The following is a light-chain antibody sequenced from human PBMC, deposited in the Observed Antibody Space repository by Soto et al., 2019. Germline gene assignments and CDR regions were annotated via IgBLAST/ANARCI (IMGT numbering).Light chain of an antibody. CDR2: EVS. CDR3: CSYAGSSTFKV. V-gene: IGLV2-23*02. J-gene: IGLJ3*02. CDR1: SSDVGSYNL. Sequence: QSVLTQPASVSGSPGQSITISCTGTSSDVGSYNLVSWYQQHPGKAPKLMIYEVSKRPSGVSNRFSGSKSDNTASLTISGLQAEDEADYYCCSYAGSSTFKVFGGGTQLTVL.